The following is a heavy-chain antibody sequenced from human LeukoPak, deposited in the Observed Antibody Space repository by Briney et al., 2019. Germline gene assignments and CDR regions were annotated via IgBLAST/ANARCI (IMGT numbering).Heavy chain of an antibody. D-gene: IGHD1-26*01. CDR1: GYTLTELS. V-gene: IGHV1-24*01. CDR3: ARDLRGGATAAPDY. J-gene: IGHJ4*02. Sequence: ASVTVSCKVSGYTLTELSMHWVRQAPGKGLEWVGGFDPEDGETIYAQKFQGRVTMTEDTSTDTAYMELSSVRSEDTAVYYCARDLRGGATAAPDYWGQGTLVTVSS. CDR2: FDPEDGET.